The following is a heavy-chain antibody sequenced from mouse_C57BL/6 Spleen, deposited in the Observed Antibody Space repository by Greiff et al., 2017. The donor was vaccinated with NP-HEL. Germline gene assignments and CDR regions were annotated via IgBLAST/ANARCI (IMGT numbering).Heavy chain of an antibody. D-gene: IGHD2-4*01. J-gene: IGHJ3*01. V-gene: IGHV1-64*01. Sequence: VQLQQPGAELVKPGASVKLSCKASGYTFTSYWMHWVKQRPGQGLEWIGMIHPNSGSTNYNEKFKSKATLTVDKSSSTAYMQLSSLTSEDSAVYYCARGEYYDYDWFAYWGQGTLVTVSA. CDR2: IHPNSGST. CDR3: ARGEYYDYDWFAY. CDR1: GYTFTSYW.